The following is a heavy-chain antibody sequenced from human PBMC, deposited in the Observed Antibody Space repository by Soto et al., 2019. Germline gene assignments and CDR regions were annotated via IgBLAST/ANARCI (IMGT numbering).Heavy chain of an antibody. Sequence: GGSLRLSCAASGFTFSSYGMHWVRQAPGKGLEWVAVISYDGSNKYYADSVKGRFTISRDNSKNTLYLQMNSLRAEDTAVYYCANEWSPNYYDSSGMDYWGQGTLVTVSS. J-gene: IGHJ4*02. CDR2: ISYDGSNK. CDR3: ANEWSPNYYDSSGMDY. V-gene: IGHV3-30*18. CDR1: GFTFSSYG. D-gene: IGHD3-22*01.